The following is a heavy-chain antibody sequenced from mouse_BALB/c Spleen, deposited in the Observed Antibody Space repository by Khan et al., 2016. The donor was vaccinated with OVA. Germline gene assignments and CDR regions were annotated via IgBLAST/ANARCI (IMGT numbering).Heavy chain of an antibody. J-gene: IGHJ3*01. CDR3: ARRLIYYGYDAGFAY. CDR2: INPYNDGT. D-gene: IGHD2-2*01. CDR1: GYTFTSYV. Sequence: VQLQQSGPELVKPGASVKMSCKASGYTFTSYVMHWVKQKPGQGLEWIGYINPYNDGTKYNEKFKGKATLTSDKSSSTAYMELSSLTSEDSAVDYCARRLIYYGYDAGFAYWGQGTLVTVSA. V-gene: IGHV1S136*01.